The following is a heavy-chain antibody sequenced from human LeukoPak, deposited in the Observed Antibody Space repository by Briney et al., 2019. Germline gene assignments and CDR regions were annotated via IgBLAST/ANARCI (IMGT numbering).Heavy chain of an antibody. J-gene: IGHJ5*02. D-gene: IGHD6-19*01. Sequence: ASVKVSCKASGYTFSNSGVSWLRQAPGQGLEWMGWISAYNGNTNYAQKFQDRVAMTTDTSTNTAYMELRSLRSDDTAVYYCAKSIKVALSGAYFDPWGQVTLVTVSS. CDR3: AKSIKVALSGAYFDP. V-gene: IGHV1-18*01. CDR2: ISAYNGNT. CDR1: GYTFSNSG.